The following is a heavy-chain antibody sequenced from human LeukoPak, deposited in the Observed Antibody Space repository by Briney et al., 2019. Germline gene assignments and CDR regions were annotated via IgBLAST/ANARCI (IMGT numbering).Heavy chain of an antibody. Sequence: ASVKVSCKASGYTFTSYDINWVRQATGQGLEWMGWMNPNSGNTGYAQKFQGRVTMTRNTSISTAYMELSSLRSEDTAVYYCAAVPSYSSGGGYYYYYMDVWGKGTTVTVSS. D-gene: IGHD6-25*01. J-gene: IGHJ6*03. CDR2: MNPNSGNT. V-gene: IGHV1-8*01. CDR3: AAVPSYSSGGGYYYYYMDV. CDR1: GYTFTSYD.